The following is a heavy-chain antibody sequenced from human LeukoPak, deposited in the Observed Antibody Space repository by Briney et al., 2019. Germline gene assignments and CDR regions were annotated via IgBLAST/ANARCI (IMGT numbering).Heavy chain of an antibody. J-gene: IGHJ4*02. D-gene: IGHD3-3*01. V-gene: IGHV3-30*04. Sequence: GRSLRLSCAASGFTFSSYAMHWVRQAPGKGLEWVAFIRYDGTDKYYADSVRGRFTFSRDNSKNTLYLQMNSLRPEDTAVYYCTKGENYDLDYWGQGTLVTVSS. CDR3: TKGENYDLDY. CDR1: GFTFSSYA. CDR2: IRYDGTDK.